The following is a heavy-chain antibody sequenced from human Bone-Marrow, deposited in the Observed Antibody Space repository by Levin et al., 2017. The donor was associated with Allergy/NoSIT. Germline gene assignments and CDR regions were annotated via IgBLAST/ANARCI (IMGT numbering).Heavy chain of an antibody. CDR1: GYSFTHYA. D-gene: IGHD3-16*02. CDR3: ARELPYFSASGSSRPPLDAFDI. J-gene: IGHJ3*02. V-gene: IGHV7-4-1*02. CDR2: INIHTGNP. Sequence: PKASVKVSCKASGYSFTHYAINWVRQAPGQGLEWMGWINIHTGNPTYVQAFTGRFVFSFDTSVSTAYLQISSLKAEDTAVYYCARELPYFSASGSSRPPLDAFDIWGQGTRVTVSS.